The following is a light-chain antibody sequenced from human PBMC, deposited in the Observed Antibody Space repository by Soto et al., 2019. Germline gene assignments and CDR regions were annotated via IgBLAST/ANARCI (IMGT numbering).Light chain of an antibody. J-gene: IGKJ1*01. CDR1: QSISSW. CDR2: DAS. CDR3: QQYNSYSWT. V-gene: IGKV1-5*01. Sequence: GDRVTITCRASQSISSWLAWYQQKPGKAPKLLIYDASSLESGVPSRFSGSGSGTEFTLTISSLQPEDFATYYCQQYNSYSWTFGRGTKVDIK.